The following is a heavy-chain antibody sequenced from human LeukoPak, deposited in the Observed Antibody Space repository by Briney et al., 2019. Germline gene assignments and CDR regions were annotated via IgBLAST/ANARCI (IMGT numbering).Heavy chain of an antibody. D-gene: IGHD5-18*01. J-gene: IGHJ4*02. CDR3: ARGPGYSYGLDY. CDR1: GGSISSGSYY. CDR2: IYYSGST. Sequence: SETLSLTCTVSGGSISSGSYYWSWIRQPPGKGLEWIGYIYYSGSTNYNPSLKSRVTISVDTSKNQFSLKLSSVTAADTAVYYCARGPGYSYGLDYWGQGTLVTVSS. V-gene: IGHV4-61*01.